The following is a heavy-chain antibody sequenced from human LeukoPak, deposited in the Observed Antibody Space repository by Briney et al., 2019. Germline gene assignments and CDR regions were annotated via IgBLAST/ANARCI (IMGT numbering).Heavy chain of an antibody. CDR2: IHYTGST. Sequence: SETLSLTCTVSGGSISSNYYYWGWIPQPPGKGRGWIGSIHYTGSTYYNPSLKSRVTISVDTSKSQFSLRLSSLTAADTAVYYCARHERVPNWFDPWGQGTLVTVSP. V-gene: IGHV4-39*01. CDR3: ARHERVPNWFDP. CDR1: GGSISSNYYY. J-gene: IGHJ5*02.